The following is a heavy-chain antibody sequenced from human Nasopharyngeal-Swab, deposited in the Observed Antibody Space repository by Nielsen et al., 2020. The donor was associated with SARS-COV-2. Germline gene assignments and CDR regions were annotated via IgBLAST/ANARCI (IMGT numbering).Heavy chain of an antibody. CDR1: GFTFSSYG. D-gene: IGHD2-21*02. J-gene: IGHJ1*01. CDR2: ISYDGSNK. V-gene: IGHV3-30*18. Sequence: GSLRLSCAASGFTFSSYGMHWVRQAPGRGLEWVAVISYDGSNKYYADSVKGRFTISRDNSKNTLYLQMNSLRADDTAVYYCAKDPSIVVVTAEYFQHWGQSTLVTVSS. CDR3: AKDPSIVVVTAEYFQH.